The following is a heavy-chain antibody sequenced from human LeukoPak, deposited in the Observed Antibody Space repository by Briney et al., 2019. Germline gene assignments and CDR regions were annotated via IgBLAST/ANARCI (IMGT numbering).Heavy chain of an antibody. V-gene: IGHV4-39*01. D-gene: IGHD6-19*01. CDR2: IYYSGST. CDR3: ARQGSGWYYFDY. CDR1: GGSISSSSYY. Sequence: PSQTLSLTCAVSGGSISSSSYYWGWIRQPPGKGLEWIGSIYYSGSTYYNPSLKSRVTISADTSKNQFSLKLSSVTAADTAVYYRARQGSGWYYFDYWGQGTLVTVSS. J-gene: IGHJ4*02.